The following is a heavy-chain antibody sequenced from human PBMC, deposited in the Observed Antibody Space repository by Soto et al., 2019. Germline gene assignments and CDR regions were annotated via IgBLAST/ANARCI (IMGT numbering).Heavy chain of an antibody. J-gene: IGHJ2*01. Sequence: VQQVESGGGLEQPGRSLRLSCAASGFSFEAYAMHWVRQVPGKGLEWVSGLSWNSGNIGYADSVKGRFTISRDNAKNSLYLQMNSLGVEDTALYYCAKAPQWAGYWYFDLWGRGTLVTVSS. CDR3: AKAPQWAGYWYFDL. V-gene: IGHV3-9*01. CDR2: LSWNSGNI. D-gene: IGHD1-26*01. CDR1: GFSFEAYA.